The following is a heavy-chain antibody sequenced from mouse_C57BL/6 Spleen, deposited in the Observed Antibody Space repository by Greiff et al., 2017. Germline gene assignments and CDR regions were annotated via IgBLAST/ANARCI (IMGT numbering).Heavy chain of an antibody. CDR2: IYPGGGDT. V-gene: IGHV1-80*01. CDR1: GYAFSSYW. Sequence: QVQLQESGAELVKPGASVKISCKASGYAFSSYWMNWVKQRPGKGLEWIGQIYPGGGDTNYNGKFKGKATLTADKSSSTAYMQLSSLTSEDSAVYFCARGKGVTTVVEGFAYWGQGTLVTVSA. CDR3: ARGKGVTTVVEGFAY. J-gene: IGHJ3*01. D-gene: IGHD1-1*01.